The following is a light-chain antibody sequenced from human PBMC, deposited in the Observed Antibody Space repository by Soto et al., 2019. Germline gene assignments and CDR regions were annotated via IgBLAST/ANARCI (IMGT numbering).Light chain of an antibody. Sequence: EIVLTQSPATLSLSPGDRATLSCRAGQTIWNYLAWYQQKPGQAPRLLIYDASNRANGIPARFSGSGSGTDFTLTISSLDPEDFAVYYCQQRSDWPLTFGGGTKVEI. CDR1: QTIWNY. V-gene: IGKV3-11*01. CDR2: DAS. CDR3: QQRSDWPLT. J-gene: IGKJ4*01.